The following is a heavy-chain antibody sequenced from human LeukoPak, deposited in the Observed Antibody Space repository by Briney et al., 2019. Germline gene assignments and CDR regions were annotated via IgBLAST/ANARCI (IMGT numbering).Heavy chain of an antibody. CDR1: GFTVSSSY. V-gene: IGHV3-53*01. Sequence: GGSLRLSCAASGFTVSSSYMSWVRQAPGKGLECVSVIGNDGRTYYANSVKGRFTISRDISQNMVYLQVNSLRDDDTAVYYCAKDKTFGGVIVMGYYFDYWGQGTLVTVSS. CDR2: IGNDGRT. D-gene: IGHD3-16*02. J-gene: IGHJ4*02. CDR3: AKDKTFGGVIVMGYYFDY.